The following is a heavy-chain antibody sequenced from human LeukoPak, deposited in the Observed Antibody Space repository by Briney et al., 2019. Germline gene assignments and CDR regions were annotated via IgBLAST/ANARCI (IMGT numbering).Heavy chain of an antibody. J-gene: IGHJ4*02. V-gene: IGHV3-48*03. D-gene: IGHD2-15*01. Sequence: PGGSLRLSCAASGFTFSSYEMNWVRQAPGKGLEWGSYIGSSGSYTNYADSVKGRFTISRDNAKNSLYLQMNSLRVEDTAVYFCARGYCNGGYCLPHYWGQGTLVTVSS. CDR2: IGSSGSYT. CDR3: ARGYCNGGYCLPHY. CDR1: GFTFSSYE.